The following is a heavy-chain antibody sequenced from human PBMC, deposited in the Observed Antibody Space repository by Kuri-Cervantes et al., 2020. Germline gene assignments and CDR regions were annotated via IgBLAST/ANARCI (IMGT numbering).Heavy chain of an antibody. CDR1: GYTFTSYD. D-gene: IGHD3-10*01. J-gene: IGHJ5*02. CDR2: INTNTGGT. CDR3: ARGVNFYGSGRDYLDP. V-gene: IGHV1-2*02. Sequence: ASVKVSCKASGYTFTSYDINWVRQATGQGLEWMGWINTNTGGTKYAQKFQGRVTLTRDTSISTAYMDLSSLRSDDTAVYYCARGVNFYGSGRDYLDPWGQGTLVTVSS.